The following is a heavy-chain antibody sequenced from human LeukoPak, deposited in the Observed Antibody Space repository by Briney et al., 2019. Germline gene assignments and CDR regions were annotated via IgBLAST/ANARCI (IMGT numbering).Heavy chain of an antibody. D-gene: IGHD3-16*01. CDR1: GFSLRTRGGG. J-gene: IGHJ4*02. CDR3: AHRRGVILYFDY. Sequence: SGPTLVKPTQTLTLTCTFSGFSLRTRGGGVGWIRQPPGKALEWLSLIYWDDDKRYSPSLKSRLTITKDTSKNQVVLTMTNMDPVDTATYYCAHRRGVILYFDYWGQGTLVTVSS. CDR2: IYWDDDK. V-gene: IGHV2-5*02.